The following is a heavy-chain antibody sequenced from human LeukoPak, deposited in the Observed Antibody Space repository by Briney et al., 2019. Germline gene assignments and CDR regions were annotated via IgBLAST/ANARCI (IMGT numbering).Heavy chain of an antibody. CDR1: GGSFSSGSYY. CDR3: ASSLWTYDILTGYGY. V-gene: IGHV4-61*01. D-gene: IGHD3-9*01. CDR2: IYYSGST. J-gene: IGHJ4*02. Sequence: SEPLSLTCTVSGGSFSSGSYYWRWVRRPPGKGLEWIEYIYYSGSTNYNPSLKSRVTISVDTSKNQFSLKLSSVTAADTAVYYCASSLWTYDILTGYGYWGQGTLVTVSS.